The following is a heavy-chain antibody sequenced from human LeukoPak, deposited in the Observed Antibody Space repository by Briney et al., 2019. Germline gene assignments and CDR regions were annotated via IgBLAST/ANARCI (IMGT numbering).Heavy chain of an antibody. CDR1: GGSFSGYY. CDR2: INHSGST. J-gene: IGHJ6*03. Sequence: SETLSLTCAVYGGSFSGYYWSWIRQPPGKGLEWIGEINHSGSTNYNPSLKSRVTISVETSKNQFSLKLSAVPAADTAVYYCARDFISAGRRASQKYYYYYMDVWGKGTTVTVSS. V-gene: IGHV4-34*01. D-gene: IGHD3-9*01. CDR3: ARDFISAGRRASQKYYYYYMDV.